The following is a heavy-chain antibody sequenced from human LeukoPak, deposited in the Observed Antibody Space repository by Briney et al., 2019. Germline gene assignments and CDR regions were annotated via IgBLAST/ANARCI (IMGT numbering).Heavy chain of an antibody. D-gene: IGHD5-24*01. CDR1: GFTFSGSA. CDR2: ISDNGDST. Sequence: GGSLRLSCAASGFTFSGSAMTWVRQAPGKGLEWVSSISDNGDSTYYADSVKGRFTISRDNSRDTLYVQMHSLRAEDAAVYYCAKSRSEAQRGYFDYWGQGTLVTVSS. J-gene: IGHJ4*02. V-gene: IGHV3-23*01. CDR3: AKSRSEAQRGYFDY.